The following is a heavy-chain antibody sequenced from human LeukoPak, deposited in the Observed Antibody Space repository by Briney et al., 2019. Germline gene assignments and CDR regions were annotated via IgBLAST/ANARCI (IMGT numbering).Heavy chain of an antibody. D-gene: IGHD3-22*01. CDR3: AKSLGTYYYDSSGYPHPANWFDP. CDR2: IYTSGST. V-gene: IGHV4-61*02. Sequence: SQTLYLTCTVSVGSISSGSYYWSWIRQPAGNGLECIVRIYTSGSTNYNPSLKSRVTISVDTSKNQFSLKLSSVTAADTAVYYCAKSLGTYYYDSSGYPHPANWFDPWGQGTLVTVSS. J-gene: IGHJ5*02. CDR1: VGSISSGSYY.